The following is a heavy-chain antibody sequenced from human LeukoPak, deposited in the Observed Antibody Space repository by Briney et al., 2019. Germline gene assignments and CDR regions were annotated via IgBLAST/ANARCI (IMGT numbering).Heavy chain of an antibody. J-gene: IGHJ4*02. D-gene: IGHD3-10*01. Sequence: GGSLRLSRAASGFTFSIYGMHWVRQAPGKGLEWVAFIRYDGSNKYYADSVKGRFPIPRDNSKTTLYLQMNSVRAEDTAVYYCAKDAGRPTSGAPGYWGQGTLVTVSS. V-gene: IGHV3-30*02. CDR3: AKDAGRPTSGAPGY. CDR2: IRYDGSNK. CDR1: GFTFSIYG.